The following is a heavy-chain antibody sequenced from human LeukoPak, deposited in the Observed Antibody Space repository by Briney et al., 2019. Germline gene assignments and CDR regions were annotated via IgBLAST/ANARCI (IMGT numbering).Heavy chain of an antibody. CDR3: VRDGLNWNYDY. D-gene: IGHD1-7*01. CDR1: GYTFTGYY. V-gene: IGHV1-2*02. CDR2: ISPTSGDT. J-gene: IGHJ4*02. Sequence: GASVKVSCKTSGYTFTGYYMHWVRQAPGQGLEWMGWISPTSGDTRYAQKFQGRVAMTRDTSISTAYMELSRLRSDDTAVYYCVRDGLNWNYDYCGQGTLVAVSS.